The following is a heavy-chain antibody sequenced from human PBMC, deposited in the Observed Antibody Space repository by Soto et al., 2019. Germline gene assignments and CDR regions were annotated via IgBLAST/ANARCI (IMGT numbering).Heavy chain of an antibody. CDR3: AIDAHSSTSSYFDY. CDR1: GGSISSGGYY. J-gene: IGHJ4*02. CDR2: IYYSGST. D-gene: IGHD2-2*01. Sequence: SETLSLTCTVSGGSISSGGYYWSWIRQHPGKGLEWIGYIYYSGSTYYNPSLKSRVTISVDTSKNQFSLKLSSVTAADTAVYYCAIDAHSSTSSYFDYWGQGTLVTVSS. V-gene: IGHV4-31*03.